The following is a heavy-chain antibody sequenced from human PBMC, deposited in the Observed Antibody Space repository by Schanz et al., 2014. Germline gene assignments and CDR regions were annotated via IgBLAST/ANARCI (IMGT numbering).Heavy chain of an antibody. J-gene: IGHJ3*01. V-gene: IGHV3-66*01. D-gene: IGHD5-12*01. CDR2: MYINSGST. CDR3: ARDGGRDGYNLAFDV. CDR1: GFTFRNNW. Sequence: VQLVESGGGVVQPGRSLRLSCAASGFTFRNNWMHWFRQGPGKGLEWISSMYINSGSTQYADSVKGRFIISRDSSKNTLFLQMNSLRAEDTAVYFCARDGGRDGYNLAFDVWGQGTLVTVSS.